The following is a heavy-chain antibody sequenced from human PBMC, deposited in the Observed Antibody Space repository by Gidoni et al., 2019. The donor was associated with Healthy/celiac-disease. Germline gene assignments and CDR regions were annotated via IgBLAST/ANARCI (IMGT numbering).Heavy chain of an antibody. J-gene: IGHJ3*02. CDR2: IYHSGST. CDR1: GYSISSGYY. CDR3: AREGDIVASDHQNDAFYI. D-gene: IGHD5-12*01. Sequence: QVQLQESGPGLVKPSETLSLTCAVSGYSISSGYYWGWIRQPPGKGLEWIGSIYHSGSTYYNPSLKSRVTIPVDTSKTQFSLKLSSVTAADTAVYYCAREGDIVASDHQNDAFYIWGQGTMVTVSS. V-gene: IGHV4-38-2*02.